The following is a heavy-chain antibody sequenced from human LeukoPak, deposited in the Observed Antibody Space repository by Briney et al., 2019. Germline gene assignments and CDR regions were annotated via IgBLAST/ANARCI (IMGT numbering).Heavy chain of an antibody. V-gene: IGHV3-9*01. D-gene: IGHD3-16*01. J-gene: IGHJ6*02. CDR1: GFRFDDYG. CDR2: ISWSGTTT. Sequence: GGSLSLSCVVSGFRFDDYGMHWVRQATGKGLEWVSGISWSGTTTGYADSVKGRFTLSRDSAKNSLYLQMDSLRVEDTGLYYCAKDESTGGFAPGYFYGMGVWGQGTTVTVSS. CDR3: AKDESTGGFAPGYFYGMGV.